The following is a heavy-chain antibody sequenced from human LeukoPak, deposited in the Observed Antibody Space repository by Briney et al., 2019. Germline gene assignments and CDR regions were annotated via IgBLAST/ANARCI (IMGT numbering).Heavy chain of an antibody. CDR1: GLSFSGCV. J-gene: IGHJ4*02. CDR2: SSRDGGST. D-gene: IGHD3-16*01. V-gene: IGHV3-64*01. CDR3: ARGIHKDMLTWGPVAW. Sequence: AETLTLTCAASGLSFSGCVFYWGRQPPRQGLEYVLASSRDGGSTYYASSVKGRFIISRDNSKNTLYLQMGSLRTEDMAVYYCARGIHKDMLTWGPVAWWGQGTLVTVSS.